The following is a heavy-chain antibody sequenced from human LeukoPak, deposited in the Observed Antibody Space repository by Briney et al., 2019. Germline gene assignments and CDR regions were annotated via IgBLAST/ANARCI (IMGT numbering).Heavy chain of an antibody. V-gene: IGHV4-59*08. Sequence: PSETLSLTCTVSGGSISSYYWSWIRQPPGKGLEWIGYIYYSGSTNYNPSLKSRVTISVDTSKNQFSLKLSSVTAADTAVYYCASRELASSGPPTDWGQGTLVTVSS. D-gene: IGHD6-19*01. J-gene: IGHJ4*02. CDR1: GGSISSYY. CDR2: IYYSGST. CDR3: ASRELASSGPPTD.